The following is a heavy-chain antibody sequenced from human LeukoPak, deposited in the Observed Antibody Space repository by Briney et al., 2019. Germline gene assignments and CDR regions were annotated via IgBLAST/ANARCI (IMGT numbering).Heavy chain of an antibody. CDR1: GYTFTGYY. V-gene: IGHV1-2*02. CDR2: INPNSGGT. Sequence: VASVKVSCKASGYTFTGYYMHWVRQAPGQGLEWTGWINPNSGGTNYAQKFQGRVTMTRDTSISTAYMELSRLRSDDTAVYYCARGRDYYGSGSLSFWFDPWGQGTLVTVSS. J-gene: IGHJ5*02. D-gene: IGHD3-10*01. CDR3: ARGRDYYGSGSLSFWFDP.